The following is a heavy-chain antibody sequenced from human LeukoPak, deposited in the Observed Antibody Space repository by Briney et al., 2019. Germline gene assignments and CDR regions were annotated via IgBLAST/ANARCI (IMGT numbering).Heavy chain of an antibody. CDR3: AKDQYSSGWYFDY. Sequence: PGGSLRLSCAASGFTFSNYAMSWVRQAPGKGLEWVSQISSKSDNIYYADSVKGRFTISRDNSKNTLYLQMNSLRVEDTAIYYCAKDQYSSGWYFDYWGQGTLVTVSS. CDR1: GFTFSNYA. D-gene: IGHD6-19*01. J-gene: IGHJ4*02. V-gene: IGHV3-23*01. CDR2: ISSKSDNI.